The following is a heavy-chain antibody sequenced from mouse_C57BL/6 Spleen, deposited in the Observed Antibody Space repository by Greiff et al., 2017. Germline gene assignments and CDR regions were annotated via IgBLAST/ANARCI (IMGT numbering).Heavy chain of an antibody. J-gene: IGHJ4*01. CDR3: TRVGYCYAMGC. CDR2: ISSGGDYI. D-gene: IGHD3-1*01. Sequence: EVKLVESGEGLVKPGGSLKLSCAASGFTFSSYAMSWVRQTPEKRLEWVAYISSGGDYIYYADTVKGRYTITRDNARNTLYLQMSSLKSEDTAMDYCTRVGYCYAMGCWGQGTSVTVSS. CDR1: GFTFSSYA. V-gene: IGHV5-9-1*02.